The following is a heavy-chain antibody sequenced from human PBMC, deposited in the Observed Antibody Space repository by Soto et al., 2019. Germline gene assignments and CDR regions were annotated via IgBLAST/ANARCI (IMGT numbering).Heavy chain of an antibody. D-gene: IGHD6-6*01. CDR1: GGSFSGYY. Sequence: SETLSLTCAVYGGSFSGYYWSWIRQPPGKGLEWIGYIYYSGSTNYNPSLKSRVTTSVDTSKNQFSLKLSSVTTADMAVYYCARRVATRQMGYYFDYWGQGTLVTVSS. J-gene: IGHJ4*02. CDR2: IYYSGST. V-gene: IGHV4-59*01. CDR3: ARRVATRQMGYYFDY.